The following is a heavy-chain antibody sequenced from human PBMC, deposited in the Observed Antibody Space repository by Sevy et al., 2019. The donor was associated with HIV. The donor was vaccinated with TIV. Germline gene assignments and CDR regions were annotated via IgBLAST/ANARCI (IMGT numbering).Heavy chain of an antibody. CDR2: ITNSGSAE. Sequence: GGSLRLSCAASGFTFSSYEMNWVRQAPGKGLEWVSYITNSGSAEYYSDSVRGRFTISRDNTKYSLYLQMNSLRAEDTALYYCARDLPPSATTVAHFDYWGRGTLVTVSS. CDR1: GFTFSSYE. J-gene: IGHJ4*02. CDR3: ARDLPPSATTVAHFDY. V-gene: IGHV3-48*03. D-gene: IGHD4-17*01.